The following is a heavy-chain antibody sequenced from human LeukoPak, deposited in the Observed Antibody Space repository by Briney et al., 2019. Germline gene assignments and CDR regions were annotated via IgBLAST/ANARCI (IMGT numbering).Heavy chain of an antibody. CDR1: GYTVTSYA. J-gene: IGHJ4*02. CDR3: AGAIDFWSGYYFDY. D-gene: IGHD3-3*01. CDR2: INAGNGNT. Sequence: GASVKVSCKASGYTVTSYAMHWVRQAPGQRLEWMGWINAGNGNTKYSQKFQGRVTITRDTSASTAYMELSSLRSEDTAVYYCAGAIDFWSGYYFDYWGQGTLVTVSS. V-gene: IGHV1-3*01.